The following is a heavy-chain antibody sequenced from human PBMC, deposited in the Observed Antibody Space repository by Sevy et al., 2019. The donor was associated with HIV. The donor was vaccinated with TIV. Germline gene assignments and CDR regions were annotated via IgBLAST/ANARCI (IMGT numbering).Heavy chain of an antibody. CDR1: GYSISSYYW. V-gene: IGHV4-38-2*01. CDR3: ASHDWGREDF. J-gene: IGHJ4*02. D-gene: IGHD7-27*01. CDR2: IHYTGTT. Sequence: SETLSLTCVVSGYSISSYYWWDWFRRPPGKGLEWIGAIHYTGTTQYTPSLNRRVTVSADTSKNPYSLRLSSMTAADTAIYYCASHDWGREDFWGQGTLVTVCS.